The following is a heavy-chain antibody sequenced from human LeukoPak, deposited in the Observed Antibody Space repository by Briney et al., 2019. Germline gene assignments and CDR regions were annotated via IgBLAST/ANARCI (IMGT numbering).Heavy chain of an antibody. D-gene: IGHD1-26*01. Sequence: GGSLRLSCVASGFPFSSYEMNWVRQAPGKGLEWVAYISTTTIYYTDSVKSRFTISRDNVKNSLYLQMDYLRAEDTAIYYCARGRSYSVYWGQGTLVTVSS. V-gene: IGHV3-48*03. CDR3: ARGRSYSVY. CDR1: GFPFSSYE. J-gene: IGHJ4*02. CDR2: ISTTTI.